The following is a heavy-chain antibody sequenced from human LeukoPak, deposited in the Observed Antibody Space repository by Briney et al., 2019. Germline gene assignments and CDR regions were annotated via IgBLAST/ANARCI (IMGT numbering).Heavy chain of an antibody. CDR2: ISAYNGNT. D-gene: IGHD2-21*02. J-gene: IGHJ4*02. V-gene: IGHV1-18*01. CDR3: ARDRHLRLPLDY. Sequence: ASVKVSCKASGYTFASYGISWVRQAPGQGLEWMGWISAYNGNTNYAQKLQGRVTMTTDTSTSTAYMELRSLRSDDTAVYYCARDRHLRLPLDYWGQGTLVTVSS. CDR1: GYTFASYG.